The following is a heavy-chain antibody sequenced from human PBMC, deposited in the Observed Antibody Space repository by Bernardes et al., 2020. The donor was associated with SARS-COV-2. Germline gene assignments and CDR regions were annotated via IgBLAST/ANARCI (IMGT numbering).Heavy chain of an antibody. Sequence: GSLRLSCAASGFTFSTYSMNWVRQAPGKGLQWVSSISRNNNYIYYADSMKGRFTISRGDAKNTLYLQLNSLRAEDTAVYYCTRDHISGWGIGASWGQGTLVTVSS. CDR3: TRDHISGWGIGAS. J-gene: IGHJ5*02. D-gene: IGHD6-19*01. CDR2: ISRNNNYI. CDR1: GFTFSTYS. V-gene: IGHV3-21*06.